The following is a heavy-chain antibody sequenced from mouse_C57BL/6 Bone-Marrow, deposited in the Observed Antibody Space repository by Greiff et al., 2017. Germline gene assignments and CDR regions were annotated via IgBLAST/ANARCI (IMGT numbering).Heavy chain of an antibody. CDR1: GYTFTSYW. CDR2: IYPGSGST. CDR3: ARGNYDGTRGYFDV. Sequence: QVQLQQPGAELVKPGASVKMSCKASGYTFTSYWITWVKQRPGQGLEWIGDIYPGSGSTNYNEKFKSKATLTVDTSSSTAYMQLSSLTSEDSAVYYGARGNYDGTRGYFDVWGTGTTVTVSS. V-gene: IGHV1-55*01. D-gene: IGHD2-3*01. J-gene: IGHJ1*03.